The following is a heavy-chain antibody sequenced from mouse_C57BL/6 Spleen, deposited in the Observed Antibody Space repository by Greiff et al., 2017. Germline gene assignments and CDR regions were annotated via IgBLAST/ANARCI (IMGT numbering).Heavy chain of an antibody. CDR3: ARERGSSPYAMDY. CDR2: IWTGGGT. CDR1: GFSLTSYA. J-gene: IGHJ4*01. D-gene: IGHD1-1*01. Sequence: VQRVESGPGLVAPSQSLSITCTVSGFSLTSYAISWVRQPPGKGLEWLGVIWTGGGTTYNSALKSRLSISKDNSKSQVFLKMNSLQTDDTARYYCARERGSSPYAMDYWGQGTSVTVSA. V-gene: IGHV2-9-1*01.